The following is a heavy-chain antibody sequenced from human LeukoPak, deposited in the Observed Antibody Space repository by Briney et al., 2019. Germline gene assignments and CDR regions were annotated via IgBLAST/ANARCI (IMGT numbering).Heavy chain of an antibody. CDR3: ARGRELYDYVWGSYRYSPLDAFDI. CDR1: GGSISSGGYY. CDR2: IYYIGST. J-gene: IGHJ3*02. V-gene: IGHV4-31*03. Sequence: SQPLCLTGTVSGGSISSGGYYWSWIRQHPGKGLECIGYIYYIGSTYYNPSLKSRVTISVDTSKNQFSLKLSSVTAADTAVYYCARGRELYDYVWGSYRYSPLDAFDIWGQGTMVTVSS. D-gene: IGHD3-16*02.